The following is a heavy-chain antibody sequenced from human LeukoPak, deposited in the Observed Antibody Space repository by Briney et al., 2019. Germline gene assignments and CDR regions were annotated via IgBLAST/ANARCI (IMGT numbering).Heavy chain of an antibody. V-gene: IGHV5-51*01. D-gene: IGHD2-2*01. Sequence: GESLKISCKASGYTFTSYWIGWVRQMPGKGLEWMGLIYPGDSHTIYSPSFQGQVTISADKSISTAYLQWSSLKASDTAMYYCARRYCSSTSCLNDAFDIWGQGTMVTVSS. CDR3: ARRYCSSTSCLNDAFDI. J-gene: IGHJ3*02. CDR2: IYPGDSHT. CDR1: GYTFTSYW.